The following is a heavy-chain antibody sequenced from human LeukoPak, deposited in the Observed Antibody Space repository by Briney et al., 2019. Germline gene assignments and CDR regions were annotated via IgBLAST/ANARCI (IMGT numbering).Heavy chain of an antibody. V-gene: IGHV3-73*01. CDR2: IRSNANSYAT. CDR3: SQYSGAPS. J-gene: IGHJ5*02. D-gene: IGHD5-12*01. CDR1: GFTFSGSA. Sequence: GGSLKLSCAASGFTFSGSAMHWVRQASGKGLEWVGRIRSNANSYATAYAASVKGRFTISRDDSKNTAYLRMNSLKTEDTAVYYCSQYSGAPSWGQGTLVTVSS.